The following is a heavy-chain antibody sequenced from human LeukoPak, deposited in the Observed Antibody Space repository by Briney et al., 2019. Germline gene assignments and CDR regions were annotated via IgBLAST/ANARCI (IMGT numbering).Heavy chain of an antibody. CDR3: ARGRYGDSGNNFDY. CDR2: MNPNSGNT. Sequence: ASVKVSCKASGYTFTSYDINWVRQATGQGLEWMGWMNPNSGNTGYAQKFQGRVTITRNTSISTAYMELSSLRSEDTAVYYRARGRYGDSGNNFDYWGQGTLVTVSS. CDR1: GYTFTSYD. D-gene: IGHD4-17*01. V-gene: IGHV1-8*03. J-gene: IGHJ4*02.